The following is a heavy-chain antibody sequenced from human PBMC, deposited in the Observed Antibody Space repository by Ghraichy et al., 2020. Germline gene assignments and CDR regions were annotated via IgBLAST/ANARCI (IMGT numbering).Heavy chain of an antibody. D-gene: IGHD2-15*01. J-gene: IGHJ2*01. Sequence: SETLSLTCTVSGGSISSSSYYWGWIRQPPGKGLEWIGSIYYSGSTYYNPSLKSRVTISVDTSKNQFSLKLSSVTAADTAVYYCARGRKGIDWYFDLWGRGTLVTVSS. V-gene: IGHV4-39*07. CDR1: GGSISSSSYY. CDR3: ARGRKGIDWYFDL. CDR2: IYYSGST.